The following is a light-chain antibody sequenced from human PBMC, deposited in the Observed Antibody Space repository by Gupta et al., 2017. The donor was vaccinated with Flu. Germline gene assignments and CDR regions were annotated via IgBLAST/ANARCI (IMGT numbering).Light chain of an antibody. Sequence: IVMTQSPATVSVSPGEKVTLSCRASQSVSGKLAWYQQRPGQAPRLVLYDAYSRATIIPVRFTGGGSETAFTLTINSLQSEDFAVYYCQQYFNWPLTFGQGTKVEI. J-gene: IGKJ1*01. CDR1: QSVSGK. CDR2: DAY. V-gene: IGKV3-15*01. CDR3: QQYFNWPLT.